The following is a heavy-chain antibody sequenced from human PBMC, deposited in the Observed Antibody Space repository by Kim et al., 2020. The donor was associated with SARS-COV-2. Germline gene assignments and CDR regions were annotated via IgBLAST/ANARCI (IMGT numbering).Heavy chain of an antibody. D-gene: IGHD4-17*01. V-gene: IGHV3-33*06. J-gene: IGHJ3*02. Sequence: GGSLRLSCAASGFTFSSYGMHWVRQAPGKGLEWVAVIWYDGSNKYYADSVKGRFTISRDNSKNTLYLQMNSLRAEDTAVYYCAKVLVNDYGGNSGGGAFDIWGQGTMVTVSS. CDR3: AKVLVNDYGGNSGGGAFDI. CDR1: GFTFSSYG. CDR2: IWYDGSNK.